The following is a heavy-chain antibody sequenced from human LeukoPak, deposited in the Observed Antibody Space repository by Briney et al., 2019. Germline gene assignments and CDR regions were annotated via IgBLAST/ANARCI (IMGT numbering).Heavy chain of an antibody. V-gene: IGHV1-46*01. J-gene: IGHJ4*02. Sequence: ASVKVSCKASGYTFTNYCMHWVRQGPGQGLEWMGIINPSGGSTSYAQKFQGRVTMTRDTSTSTVYMELSSLRSEDTAVYYCARGGSSWESDHWGQGTLVTVSS. CDR2: INPSGGST. CDR1: GYTFTNYC. CDR3: ARGGSSWESDH. D-gene: IGHD6-13*01.